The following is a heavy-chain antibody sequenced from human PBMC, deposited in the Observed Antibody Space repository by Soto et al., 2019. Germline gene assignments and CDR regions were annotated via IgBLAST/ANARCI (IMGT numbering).Heavy chain of an antibody. D-gene: IGHD3-22*01. Sequence: SVKVSCKASGGTFSSYTISWVRQAPGQGLEWMGRIIPILGIANYAQKFQGRVTITADKSTSTAYMELSSLRSEDTAVYYCARDHGDTMIVDYWGQGTLVTVSS. V-gene: IGHV1-69*04. J-gene: IGHJ4*02. CDR2: IIPILGIA. CDR3: ARDHGDTMIVDY. CDR1: GGTFSSYT.